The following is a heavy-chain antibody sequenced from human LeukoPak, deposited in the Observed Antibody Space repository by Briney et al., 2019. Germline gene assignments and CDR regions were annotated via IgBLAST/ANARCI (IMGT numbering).Heavy chain of an antibody. CDR1: GFTFSSYW. J-gene: IGHJ4*02. V-gene: IGHV3-74*01. D-gene: IGHD2-21*01. CDR3: AKMGPSVIHFPFDY. Sequence: GGSLRLSCAASGFTFSSYWMHWVRQAPGKGLVWVSRINSDGSSTSYADSVKGRFTISRDNSKNTLYLQMNSLRAEDTAVYYCAKMGPSVIHFPFDYWGQGTLVTVSS. CDR2: INSDGSST.